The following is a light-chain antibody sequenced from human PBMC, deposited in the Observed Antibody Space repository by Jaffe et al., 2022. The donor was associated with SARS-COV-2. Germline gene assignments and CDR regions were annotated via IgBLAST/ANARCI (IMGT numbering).Light chain of an antibody. J-gene: IGLJ2*01. V-gene: IGLV2-8*01. CDR1: SSDVGRYDS. CDR3: SSYAGSGTVV. Sequence: QSALTQPPSASGSPGQSVTISCTGTSSDVGRYDSVSWYQQHPGKAPKLMIFVVNKRPSGVPDRFSGSKSGNTASLTVSGLQADDEADYYCSSYAGSGTVVFGGGTKLTVL. CDR2: VVN.